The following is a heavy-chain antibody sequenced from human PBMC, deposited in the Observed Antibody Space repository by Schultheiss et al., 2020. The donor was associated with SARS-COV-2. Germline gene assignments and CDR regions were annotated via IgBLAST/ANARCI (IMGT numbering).Heavy chain of an antibody. J-gene: IGHJ4*02. Sequence: ASVKVSCKASGYTFTSYYMHWVRQAPGQGLEWMGWINPNSGGTNYAQKFQGWVTMTRDTSISTAYMELSRLRSDDTAVYYCASLGVGASHFDYWGQGTLVTVSS. CDR3: ASLGVGASHFDY. CDR1: GYTFTSYY. CDR2: INPNSGGT. V-gene: IGHV1-2*04. D-gene: IGHD1-26*01.